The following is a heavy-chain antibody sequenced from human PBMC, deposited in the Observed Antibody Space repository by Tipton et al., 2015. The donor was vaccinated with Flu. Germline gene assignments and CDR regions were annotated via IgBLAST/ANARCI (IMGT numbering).Heavy chain of an antibody. Sequence: SLRLSCAASGFTFSTYAMTWVRQAPGKGLEWVSYITPSGTTRYYADSVKGRFTISRDNAENSLYLQMNSLRAEDTAVYYCARETQWSNFDYWGQGTLISISS. CDR1: GFTFSTYA. V-gene: IGHV3-48*03. D-gene: IGHD6-19*01. CDR3: ARETQWSNFDY. J-gene: IGHJ4*02. CDR2: ITPSGTTR.